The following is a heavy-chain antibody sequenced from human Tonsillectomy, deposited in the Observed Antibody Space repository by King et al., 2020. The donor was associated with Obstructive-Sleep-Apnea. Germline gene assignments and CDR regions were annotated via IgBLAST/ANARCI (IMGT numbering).Heavy chain of an antibody. CDR2: IWYDATNK. D-gene: IGHD5-18*01. CDR3: AKDNNLDTPLVY. CDR1: GFDFNSNG. V-gene: IGHV3-33*03. Sequence: VQLVESGGGVVQPGRSLRLSCAASGFDFNSNGMHWVRQAPGKGLEWVAAIWYDATNKYYADSVKGRFTISRDNSKSMLFLQMNSLRAEDTAVYYCAKDNNLDTPLVYWGQGTLVTVSS. J-gene: IGHJ4*02.